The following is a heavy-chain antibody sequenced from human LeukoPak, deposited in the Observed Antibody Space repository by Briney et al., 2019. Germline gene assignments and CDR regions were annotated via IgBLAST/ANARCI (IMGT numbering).Heavy chain of an antibody. J-gene: IGHJ4*02. CDR1: GGSISSSSYY. Sequence: SETLSLACTVSGGSISSSSYYWGWIRQPPGKGLEWIGSIYYSGSTYYNPSLKSRVTISVDTSENQFSLKLSSVTAADTAVYYCARDRGSAAGAFDYWGQGTLVTVSS. V-gene: IGHV4-39*07. CDR3: ARDRGSAAGAFDY. CDR2: IYYSGST. D-gene: IGHD6-13*01.